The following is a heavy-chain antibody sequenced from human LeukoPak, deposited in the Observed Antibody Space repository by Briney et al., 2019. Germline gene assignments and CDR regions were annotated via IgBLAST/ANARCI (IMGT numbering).Heavy chain of an antibody. V-gene: IGHV3-48*02. J-gene: IGHJ4*02. CDR3: ARDFYGDFGFDY. CDR1: GFTFSRYS. D-gene: IGHD4-17*01. Sequence: GGSLRLSCAASGFTFSRYSMNWVRQAPGKRLEWVSYISSGGSTTYYADSVKGRFIISRDNGKNSLHLQMSSLKDEDSAVYYCARDFYGDFGFDYWGQGTLVTVSS. CDR2: ISSGGSTT.